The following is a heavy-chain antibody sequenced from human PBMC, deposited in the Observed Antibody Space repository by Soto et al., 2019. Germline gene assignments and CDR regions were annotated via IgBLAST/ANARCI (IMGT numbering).Heavy chain of an antibody. CDR3: AKDLXVRVTMSLGVSYYDYYGMDV. CDR1: GFTFSTYA. J-gene: IGHJ6*02. V-gene: IGHV3-23*01. CDR2: ISGSGGST. D-gene: IGHD3-10*01. Sequence: PGGSLRLSCAASGFTFSTYAMTWVRQAPGKGLEWVSTISGSGGSTYYADSVKGRFTISRDNSKNTLYLQMNSLWAEYTAVYHCAKDLXVRVTMSLGVSYYDYYGMDVRGQGTTVTVA.